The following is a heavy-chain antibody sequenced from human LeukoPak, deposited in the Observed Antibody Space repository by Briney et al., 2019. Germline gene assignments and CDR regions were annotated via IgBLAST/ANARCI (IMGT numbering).Heavy chain of an antibody. CDR1: GGTFSSYA. D-gene: IGHD5-18*01. Sequence: ASVKVSCKASGGTFSSYAIRWVRQAPGQGREWMGRIIPILGIANYAQKFQGRVTITANKSTSTAYMELSSLRSEDTAVYYCAREEGYSYGFDYWGQGTLVTVSS. V-gene: IGHV1-69*04. CDR3: AREEGYSYGFDY. J-gene: IGHJ4*02. CDR2: IIPILGIA.